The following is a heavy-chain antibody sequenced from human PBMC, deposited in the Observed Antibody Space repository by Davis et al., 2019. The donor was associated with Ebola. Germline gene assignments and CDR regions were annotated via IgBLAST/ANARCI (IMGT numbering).Heavy chain of an antibody. CDR2: ISYDGSNK. Sequence: PGGSLRLSCAASGFTFSSYGMHWVRQAPGKGLEWVAVISYDGSNKYYADSVKGRFTISRDNSKNTLYLQMNSLRAEDTAVYYCAKDYSPYYDSSGYYDYFDYWGQGTLVTVSS. V-gene: IGHV3-30*18. CDR3: AKDYSPYYDSSGYYDYFDY. J-gene: IGHJ4*02. CDR1: GFTFSSYG. D-gene: IGHD3-22*01.